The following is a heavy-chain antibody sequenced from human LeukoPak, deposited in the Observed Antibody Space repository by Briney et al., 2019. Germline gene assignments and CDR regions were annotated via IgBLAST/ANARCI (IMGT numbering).Heavy chain of an antibody. J-gene: IGHJ3*02. V-gene: IGHV1-2*02. D-gene: IGHD1-26*01. CDR3: ARPSIVGTTGGAFDI. CDR2: INPNSGGT. CDR1: GYTFTGYY. Sequence: GASVKVSCKASGYTFTGYYMHWVRQAPGQGLEWMGWINPNSGGTNYAQKFQGRVTMTRDTSISTAYLQWSSLKASDTAMYYRARPSIVGTTGGAFDIWGQGTMVTVSS.